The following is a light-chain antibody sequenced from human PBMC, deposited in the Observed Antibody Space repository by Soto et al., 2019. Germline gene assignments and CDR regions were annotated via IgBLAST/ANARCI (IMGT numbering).Light chain of an antibody. CDR1: QSVSSY. CDR2: DAS. V-gene: IGKV3-11*01. Sequence: ETVLTQSPATLSLSPGERATLSCRASQSVSSYLGWYQQKPGQAPRLLIYDASNRATGIPARFSGSGSGTDFTLTISSLEPADFATYYCQHYNSYSEAFGQGTKVELK. CDR3: QHYNSYSEA. J-gene: IGKJ1*01.